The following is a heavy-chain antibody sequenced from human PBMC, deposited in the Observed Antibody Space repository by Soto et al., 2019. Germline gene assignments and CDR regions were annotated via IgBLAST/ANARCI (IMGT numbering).Heavy chain of an antibody. CDR2: INPYNGNT. CDR3: ARMGGIVGAANWFDP. D-gene: IGHD1-26*01. V-gene: IGHV1-18*01. Sequence: QVQLVQSGAEVKKPGASVKVSCKSSGYTFTSYGIIWVRQAPGQGLEWVGWINPYNGNTNYAQKLQGRVTMTTDTSTSTADMELWSLRSDDTALYYCARMGGIVGAANWFDPWGQGTLVTVSS. CDR1: GYTFTSYG. J-gene: IGHJ5*02.